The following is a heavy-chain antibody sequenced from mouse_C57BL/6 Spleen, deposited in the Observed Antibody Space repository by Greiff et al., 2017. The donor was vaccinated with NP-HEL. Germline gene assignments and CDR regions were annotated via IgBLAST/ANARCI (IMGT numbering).Heavy chain of an antibody. CDR3: ARSDYDGSSPWFAY. CDR1: GYTFTTYP. D-gene: IGHD1-1*01. V-gene: IGHV1-47*01. CDR2: FHPYNDDT. Sequence: VQLVESGAELVKPGASVKMSCKASGYTFTTYPIEWMKQNHGKSLEWIGNFHPYNDDTKYNEKFKGKATLTVDKSSSTVYLELSRLTSDDSAVYYCARSDYDGSSPWFAYWGQGTLVTVSA. J-gene: IGHJ3*01.